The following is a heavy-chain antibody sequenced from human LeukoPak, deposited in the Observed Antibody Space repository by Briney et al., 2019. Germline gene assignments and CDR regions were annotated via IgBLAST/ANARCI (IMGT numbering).Heavy chain of an antibody. J-gene: IGHJ4*02. CDR1: GFIFSSYG. CDR3: AKDLGSDYYDSSGYDY. Sequence: GRSLRLSCAASGFIFSSYGMHWVRQAPGKGLEWVAVIWYDGSNKYYADSLKGRFTISRDTSKNTLYLQMNSLRAEDTAVYYCAKDLGSDYYDSSGYDYWGQGILVTVSS. D-gene: IGHD3-22*01. CDR2: IWYDGSNK. V-gene: IGHV3-33*06.